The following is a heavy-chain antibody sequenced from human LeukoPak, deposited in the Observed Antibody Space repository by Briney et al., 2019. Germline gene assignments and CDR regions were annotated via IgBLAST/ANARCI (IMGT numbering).Heavy chain of an antibody. CDR2: ISGSGGST. Sequence: PGGSLRLSCAASGFTFSSYAMSWVRQAPGKGLEWVSAISGSGGSTYYADSVKGRFTISRDNAKNSLYLQMNSLRAEDTAVYYCARDERATVTTGWNYYYGMDVWGQGTTVTVSS. CDR1: GFTFSSYA. V-gene: IGHV3-23*01. J-gene: IGHJ6*02. CDR3: ARDERATVTTGWNYYYGMDV. D-gene: IGHD4-11*01.